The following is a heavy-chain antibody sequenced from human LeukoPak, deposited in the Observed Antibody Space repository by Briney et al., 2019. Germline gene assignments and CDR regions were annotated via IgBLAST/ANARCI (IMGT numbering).Heavy chain of an antibody. D-gene: IGHD2-21*02. CDR3: ARQQSDTSLFDP. CDR2: IFYSGSA. CDR1: GDSISSTSYY. Sequence: SETLSLTCIVSGDSISSTSYYWAWLRQPPGKGLEWIGMIFYSGSAYYTPSLRGRVTLSVDTSRNQFSLNLISVTAADTGVYFCARQQSDTSLFDPWGQGTLVTVSS. V-gene: IGHV4-39*01. J-gene: IGHJ5*02.